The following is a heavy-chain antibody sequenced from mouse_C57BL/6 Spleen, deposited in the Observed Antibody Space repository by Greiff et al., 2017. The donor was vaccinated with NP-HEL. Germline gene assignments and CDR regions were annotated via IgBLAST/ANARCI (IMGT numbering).Heavy chain of an antibody. J-gene: IGHJ2*01. CDR3: ARDLGMGYFDY. V-gene: IGHV5-4*01. Sequence: EVKLMESGGGLVKPGGSLKLSCAASGFTFSSYAMSWVRQTPEKRLEWVATISDGGSYTYYPDNVKGRFTISRDNAKNNLYLQMSHLKSEDTAMYYCARDLGMGYFDYWGQGTTLTVSS. CDR1: GFTFSSYA. D-gene: IGHD3-3*01. CDR2: ISDGGSYT.